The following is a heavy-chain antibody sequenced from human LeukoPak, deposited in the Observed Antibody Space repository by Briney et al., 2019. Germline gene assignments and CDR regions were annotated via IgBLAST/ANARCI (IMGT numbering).Heavy chain of an antibody. D-gene: IGHD2-21*01. Sequence: SETLSLTCTVSGGSISSYYWSWIRQPPGKGLEWIGYIYYSGSTNYNPSLKSRVTISVDTSKNQFSLKLSSVTAADTAVYYCARAVQFRRFAKSSDYWGQGTLVTVSS. CDR1: GGSISSYY. CDR3: ARAVQFRRFAKSSDY. CDR2: IYYSGST. V-gene: IGHV4-59*01. J-gene: IGHJ4*02.